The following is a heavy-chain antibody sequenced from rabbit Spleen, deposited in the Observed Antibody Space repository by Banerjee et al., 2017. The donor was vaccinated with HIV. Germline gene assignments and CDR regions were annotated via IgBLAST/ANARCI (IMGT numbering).Heavy chain of an antibody. V-gene: IGHV1S45*01. CDR3: ARDTGTSFSTYGMDL. Sequence: QQQLVESGGGLVKPEGSLTLTCTASGFSFSNSNNMCWVRQAPGKGLEWIACIDAGSSGFTYFATWAKGRFTISKTSSTTVTLQMTRLTAADTATYFCARDTGTSFSTYGMDLWGQGTLVTVS. D-gene: IGHD8-1*01. CDR2: IDAGSSGFT. CDR1: GFSFSNSNN. J-gene: IGHJ6*01.